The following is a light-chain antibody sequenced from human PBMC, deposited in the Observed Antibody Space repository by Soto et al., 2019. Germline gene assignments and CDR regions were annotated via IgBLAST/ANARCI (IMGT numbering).Light chain of an antibody. V-gene: IGLV1-44*01. J-gene: IGLJ1*01. Sequence: QLVLTQPPSASGTPGQRITISCSGSSSNIGRNTVNWFQQLPGTAPKLLVYTDNQRPSGVPDRFSGSKSGTSGSLAISGLQSDDEADYYCAAWDDSLNGHVFGTGTKVTVL. CDR2: TDN. CDR3: AAWDDSLNGHV. CDR1: SSNIGRNT.